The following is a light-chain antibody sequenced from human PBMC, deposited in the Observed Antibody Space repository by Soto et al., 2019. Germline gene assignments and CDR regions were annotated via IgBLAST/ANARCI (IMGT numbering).Light chain of an antibody. V-gene: IGLV1-51*01. CDR2: DNN. J-gene: IGLJ3*02. Sequence: QSVLTQPPSVSAAPGQKVTISCSGSSSNIGNNYVSWYQQLPRTAPKLLIYDNNKRPSVIPDRFSGSKSGTSASLGITGLQTGDEADYYCETWESSLSAVVFGGGTKLTVL. CDR1: SSNIGNNY. CDR3: ETWESSLSAVV.